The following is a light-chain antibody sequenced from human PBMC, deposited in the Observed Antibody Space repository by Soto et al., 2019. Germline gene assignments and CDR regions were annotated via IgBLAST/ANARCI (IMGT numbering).Light chain of an antibody. Sequence: QSVLTQPPSASASLGASVKLTCILSSGHSSYAIAWHQQQPEKGPRYLMKLNSDGSHTKGDGIPDRFSGSSSGAERYLTISSLQYEDDADYYCQTWGTGSVVFGGGTKLTVL. CDR2: LNSDGSH. CDR1: SGHSSYA. J-gene: IGLJ2*01. V-gene: IGLV4-69*01. CDR3: QTWGTGSVV.